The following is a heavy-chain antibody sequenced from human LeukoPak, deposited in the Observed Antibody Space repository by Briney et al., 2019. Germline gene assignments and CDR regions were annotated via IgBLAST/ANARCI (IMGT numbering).Heavy chain of an antibody. V-gene: IGHV3-23*01. CDR2: ISGSGGST. Sequence: GGSLRLSCAASRFTFSSYAMSWVRQAPGKGLEWVSTISGSGGSTYYADSVKGRFTISRDNSKNTLYLQMNSLRVEDTAVYYCAKGPYYYSSGNYYNPFDPWGQGTLVTVSS. CDR1: RFTFSSYA. J-gene: IGHJ5*02. CDR3: AKGPYYYSSGNYYNPFDP. D-gene: IGHD3-10*01.